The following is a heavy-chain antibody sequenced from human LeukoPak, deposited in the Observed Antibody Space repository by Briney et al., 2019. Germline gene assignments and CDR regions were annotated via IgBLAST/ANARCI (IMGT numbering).Heavy chain of an antibody. Sequence: PSETLSLTCTVSGGSISSSSYYWGWIRQPPGKGLEWIGSIYYSGSTYYNPSLKSRVTISVDTSKNQFSLKLSSVTAADTAVYYCARRDRITLSAAPFDYWGQGTLVTVSS. CDR2: IYYSGST. J-gene: IGHJ4*02. CDR3: ARRDRITLSAAPFDY. D-gene: IGHD2-2*01. CDR1: GGSISSSSYY. V-gene: IGHV4-39*01.